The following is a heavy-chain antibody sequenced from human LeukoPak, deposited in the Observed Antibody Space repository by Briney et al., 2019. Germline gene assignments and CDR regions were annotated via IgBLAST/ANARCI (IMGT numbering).Heavy chain of an antibody. CDR1: GFTFSSYA. V-gene: IGHV3-30-3*01. CDR2: ISYDGSNK. J-gene: IGHJ5*02. D-gene: IGHD6-13*01. Sequence: GGSLRLSCAASGFTFSSYAMHWVRQAPGKGLEWVAVISYDGSNKYYADSVKGRFTISRDNSKNTLYLQMNSLRAEDTAVYYCARDHEQQPGTPLDPWGQGTLVTVSS. CDR3: ARDHEQQPGTPLDP.